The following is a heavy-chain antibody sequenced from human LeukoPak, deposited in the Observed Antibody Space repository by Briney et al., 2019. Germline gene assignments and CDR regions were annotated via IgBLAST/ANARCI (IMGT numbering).Heavy chain of an antibody. CDR3: AKTWEPKFGFDH. J-gene: IGHJ4*02. V-gene: IGHV3-30*02. Sequence: GGSLRLSCAASGFTFLSYGMHWVRQAPGKGLEWVAFIHYDGSNKYYADSVKGRFTISRDNSKNTLYLQMNSLRTEDTAVYYCAKTWEPKFGFDHWGQGTLVTVSS. D-gene: IGHD1-26*01. CDR2: IHYDGSNK. CDR1: GFTFLSYG.